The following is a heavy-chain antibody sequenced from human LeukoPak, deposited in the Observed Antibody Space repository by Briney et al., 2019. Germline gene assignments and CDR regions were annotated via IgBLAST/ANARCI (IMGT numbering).Heavy chain of an antibody. V-gene: IGHV3-30-3*01. CDR2: ISYDGSNK. D-gene: IGHD4-17*01. CDR1: GFTFISYA. Sequence: PGRSLRLSCAASGFTFISYAMHWVRQAPGKGLEWVAVISYDGSNKYYADSVKGRFTISRDNSKNTLYLQMNSLRAEDTAVYYCARAADHDYGDYDLLYWGQGTLVTVSS. CDR3: ARAADHDYGDYDLLY. J-gene: IGHJ4*02.